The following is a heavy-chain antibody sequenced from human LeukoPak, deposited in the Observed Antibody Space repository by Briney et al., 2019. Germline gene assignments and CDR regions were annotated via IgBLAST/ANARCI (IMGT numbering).Heavy chain of an antibody. J-gene: IGHJ6*02. CDR3: ASSEATTTPPPYGMDV. CDR1: GGSISSYY. Sequence: PSETLSLTCTVSGGSISSYYWSWIRQPPGKGLEWIGYIYYSGSTNYNPSLKSRVTISVDTSKNQFSLKLSSVTAADTAVYYCASSEATTTPPPYGMDVWGQGTKVTVSS. D-gene: IGHD5-12*01. V-gene: IGHV4-59*12. CDR2: IYYSGST.